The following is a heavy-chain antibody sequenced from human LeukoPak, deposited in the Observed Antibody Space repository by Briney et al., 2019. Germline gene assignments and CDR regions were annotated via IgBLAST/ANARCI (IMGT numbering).Heavy chain of an antibody. J-gene: IGHJ6*03. D-gene: IGHD6-13*01. CDR2: ISGSGGST. Sequence: GGSLRLSCAASGFTFSSYGMSWVRQAPGKGLEWVSAISGSGGSTYYADSVKGRFTISRDNAKNSLDLQMNSLRAEDTAVYYCARDKGERIAAAGWDYYYYMDVWGKGTTVTVSS. CDR1: GFTFSSYG. V-gene: IGHV3-23*01. CDR3: ARDKGERIAAAGWDYYYYMDV.